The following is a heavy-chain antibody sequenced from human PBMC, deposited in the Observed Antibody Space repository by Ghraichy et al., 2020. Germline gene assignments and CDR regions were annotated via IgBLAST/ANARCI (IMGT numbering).Heavy chain of an antibody. J-gene: IGHJ4*02. CDR2: IYSGGST. CDR3: ARNLPVTTLGY. CDR1: GFTVSNNY. Sequence: GGSLRLSCAASGFTVSNNYLTWVRQAPGKGLEYVSVIYSGGSTNYADSVKGRFTISRDNSKNTLYLQMNSLRAEDTAVYYCARNLPVTTLGYWGQGTLVTVSS. V-gene: IGHV3-66*01. D-gene: IGHD4-17*01.